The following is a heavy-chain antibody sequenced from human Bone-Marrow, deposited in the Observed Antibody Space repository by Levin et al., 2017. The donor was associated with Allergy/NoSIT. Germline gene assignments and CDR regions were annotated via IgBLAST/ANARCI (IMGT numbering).Heavy chain of an antibody. Sequence: PGGSLRLSCAASGFTFSDYYMSWIRQAPGKGLEWVSYISSSGSTIYYADSVKGRFTISRDNAKNSLYLQMNSLRAEDTAVYYCARDYYGSGSYLSTGSYGSYFDYWGQGTLVTVSS. CDR3: ARDYYGSGSYLSTGSYGSYFDY. CDR2: ISSSGSTI. D-gene: IGHD3-10*01. CDR1: GFTFSDYY. V-gene: IGHV3-11*01. J-gene: IGHJ4*02.